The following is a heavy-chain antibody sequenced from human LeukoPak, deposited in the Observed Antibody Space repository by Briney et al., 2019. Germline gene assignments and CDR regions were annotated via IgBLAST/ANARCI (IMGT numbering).Heavy chain of an antibody. Sequence: ASVKVSCKASGYTLTSYGISWVRQAPGQELEWMGWISAYNGKTNYAQKLQGRVTMTTDTSTSTAYMELRSLRSDDTAVYYCARGYCSGGSCYLAEYFQHWGQGTLVTVSS. D-gene: IGHD2-15*01. CDR3: ARGYCSGGSCYLAEYFQH. J-gene: IGHJ1*01. CDR1: GYTLTSYG. V-gene: IGHV1-18*01. CDR2: ISAYNGKT.